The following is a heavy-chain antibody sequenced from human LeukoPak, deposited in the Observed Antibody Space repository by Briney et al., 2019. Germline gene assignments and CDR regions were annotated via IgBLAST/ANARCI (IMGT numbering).Heavy chain of an antibody. CDR1: GFTFSDSY. V-gene: IGHV3-11*04. Sequence: GGSLRLSCTASGFTFSDSYMTWIRQAPGKGLEWVSYISNSGREINYADSVKGRFTISRDNAKNSLYLQMNSLRAEDTAVYYCAKDYYDFWSGYSGYFDYWGQGTLVTVSS. CDR3: AKDYYDFWSGYSGYFDY. J-gene: IGHJ4*02. CDR2: ISNSGREI. D-gene: IGHD3-3*01.